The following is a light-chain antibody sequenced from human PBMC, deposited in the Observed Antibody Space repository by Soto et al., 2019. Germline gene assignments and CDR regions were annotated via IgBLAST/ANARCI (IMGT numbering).Light chain of an antibody. V-gene: IGLV1-36*01. J-gene: IGLJ1*01. CDR2: YDD. CDR3: SAWDDTLNGFV. Sequence: QSVLTQPPSVAEAPRHRVTISCSGSSFNIGDNAVNWYQQFPGKAPKLLIYYDDLLPSGVSDRFSGSKSGTSASLVISGLQSDDEADYYCSAWDDTLNGFVFGTGTKLTVL. CDR1: SFNIGDNA.